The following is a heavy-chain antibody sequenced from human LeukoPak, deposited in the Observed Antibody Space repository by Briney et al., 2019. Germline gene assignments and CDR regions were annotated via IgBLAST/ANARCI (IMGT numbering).Heavy chain of an antibody. CDR3: ARGPVLRYFDWLSDYYFDY. Sequence: GRSLRLSCAASGFTFSSYGMHWVRQAPGKGLEWVAVISYDGSNKYYADSVKGRFTISRDNSKNTLYLQMNSLRAEDTAVYYCARGPVLRYFDWLSDYYFDYWGQGTLVTVSS. D-gene: IGHD3-9*01. CDR1: GFTFSSYG. J-gene: IGHJ4*02. V-gene: IGHV3-30*03. CDR2: ISYDGSNK.